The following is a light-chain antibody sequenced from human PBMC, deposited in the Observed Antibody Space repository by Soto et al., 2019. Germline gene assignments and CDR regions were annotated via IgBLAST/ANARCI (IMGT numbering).Light chain of an antibody. Sequence: VLTQAADTLSLYAGESTTLSCRASQSVGSSYLAWYQHKPGQAPRLLIYGATSRATGIPDRFSGSGSGTHFTFSISILEPQEFAVYFCQQYNYLITFGRGTRLEIK. CDR3: QQYNYLIT. CDR1: QSVGSSY. CDR2: GAT. V-gene: IGKV3-20*01. J-gene: IGKJ5*01.